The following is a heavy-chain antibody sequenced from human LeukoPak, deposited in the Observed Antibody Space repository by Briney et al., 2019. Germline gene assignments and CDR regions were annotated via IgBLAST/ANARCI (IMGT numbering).Heavy chain of an antibody. V-gene: IGHV3-30*04. CDR2: ISCDGTKK. Sequence: GGSLRLSCAASGFTFSNYAIHWVRQAPGKGLEWVAVISCDGTKKYYAYSVKGRFTISRDNSNNNLYLQMNSLRAEATAVYYCARGRSRGVRFDYWGQGTLVTVSS. CDR3: ARGRSRGVRFDY. D-gene: IGHD3-10*01. J-gene: IGHJ4*02. CDR1: GFTFSNYA.